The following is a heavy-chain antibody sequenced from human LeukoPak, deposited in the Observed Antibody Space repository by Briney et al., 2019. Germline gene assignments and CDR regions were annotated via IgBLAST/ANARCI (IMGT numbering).Heavy chain of an antibody. CDR1: GGTFSSYA. Sequence: SVKVSCKASGGTFSSYAISWVRQAPGQGLEWMGRIIPILGIANYAQKFQGRVTITADKSTSTAYMELSSLRSEDTAVYYCAKGYYYDSSGYYQLDSWGQGTLVTVSS. CDR3: AKGYYYDSSGYYQLDS. J-gene: IGHJ4*02. V-gene: IGHV1-69*04. D-gene: IGHD3-22*01. CDR2: IIPILGIA.